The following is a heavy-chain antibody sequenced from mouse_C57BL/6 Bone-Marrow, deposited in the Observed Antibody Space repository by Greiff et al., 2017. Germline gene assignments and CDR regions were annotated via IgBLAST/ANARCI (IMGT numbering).Heavy chain of an antibody. Sequence: VQLQQPGAELVKPGASVKLSCKASGYTFTSYWMHWVKQRPGRGLEWIGRIYPDSGGTKYNEKFKSKATLTVDKPASTAYMQLSSLTSEDSAVYCCARAGPLRDYAMDYWGQGTSVTVSS. J-gene: IGHJ4*01. CDR1: GYTFTSYW. CDR3: ARAGPLRDYAMDY. CDR2: IYPDSGGT. V-gene: IGHV1-72*01. D-gene: IGHD1-1*01.